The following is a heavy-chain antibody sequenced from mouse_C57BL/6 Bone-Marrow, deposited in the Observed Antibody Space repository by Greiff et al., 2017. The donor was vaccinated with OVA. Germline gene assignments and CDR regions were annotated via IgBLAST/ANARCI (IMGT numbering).Heavy chain of an antibody. CDR2: ISSGSSTI. CDR1: GFTFSDSG. CDR3: ARNGSNYSVYYYAMDY. D-gene: IGHD2-5*01. Sequence: EVQRVESGGGLVKPGGSLKLSCAASGFTFSDSGMHWVRQAPEKGLEWVAYISSGSSTIYSADTVKGRFTISRDNAKNTLFLQMTSLRSEDTAMYYCARNGSNYSVYYYAMDYWGQGTSVTVSS. V-gene: IGHV5-17*01. J-gene: IGHJ4*01.